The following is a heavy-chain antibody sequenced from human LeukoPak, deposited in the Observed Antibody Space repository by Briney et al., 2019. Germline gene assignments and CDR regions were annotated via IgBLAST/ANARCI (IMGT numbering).Heavy chain of an antibody. CDR3: AKWGDYDVLTGYYVPDY. Sequence: GGSLRLSCAASGFTFSNYAMSWVRQAPGKGLEWVSAILGSGGSTYYTDSVKGRFTVSRDNSKSTLYLQMNSLRAEDTALYYCAKWGDYDVLTGYYVPDYWGQGTLVTVSS. V-gene: IGHV3-23*01. J-gene: IGHJ4*02. D-gene: IGHD3-9*01. CDR1: GFTFSNYA. CDR2: ILGSGGST.